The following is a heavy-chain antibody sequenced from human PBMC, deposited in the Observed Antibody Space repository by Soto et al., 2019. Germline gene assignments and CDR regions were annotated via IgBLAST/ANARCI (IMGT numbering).Heavy chain of an antibody. CDR3: ARVYAYYFDD. J-gene: IGHJ4*02. Sequence: PSETLSLTCTVSGGSISSYYWTWIRQPPGKGLECIGYIHYSGSPNYNPSLKSRATISVDTSKNQFSLKLSSVTAADTAVYYCARVYAYYFDDWGQGTLVTVSS. CDR1: GGSISSYY. V-gene: IGHV4-59*13. CDR2: IHYSGSP. D-gene: IGHD2-8*01.